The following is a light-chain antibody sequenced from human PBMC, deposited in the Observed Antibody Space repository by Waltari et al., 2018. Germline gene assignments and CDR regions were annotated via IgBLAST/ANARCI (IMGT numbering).Light chain of an antibody. J-gene: IGLJ3*02. Sequence: QLVPTQSPSASASLGASVKLTCTLSSGHSSNIIAWLQQQPGKGPRYLMQVNSDGSHRKGDGIPDRFSGSSSGAERYLTISSLQSEDEADYYCETGGHGTWVFGGGTKLTVL. CDR1: SGHSSNI. CDR2: VNSDGSH. CDR3: ETGGHGTWV. V-gene: IGLV4-69*01.